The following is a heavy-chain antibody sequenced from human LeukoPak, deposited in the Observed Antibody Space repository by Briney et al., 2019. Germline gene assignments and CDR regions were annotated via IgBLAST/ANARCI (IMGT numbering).Heavy chain of an antibody. V-gene: IGHV4-59*12. CDR2: IYYSGST. CDR3: ARELESGLYFDY. CDR1: GGSISSYY. D-gene: IGHD1-1*01. J-gene: IGHJ4*02. Sequence: SETLSLTCTVSGGSISSYYWSWIRQPPGKGLEWIGSIYYSGSTYYNPSLKSRVTISVDTSKNQFSLKLSSVTAADTAVYYCARELESGLYFDYWGQGTLVTVSS.